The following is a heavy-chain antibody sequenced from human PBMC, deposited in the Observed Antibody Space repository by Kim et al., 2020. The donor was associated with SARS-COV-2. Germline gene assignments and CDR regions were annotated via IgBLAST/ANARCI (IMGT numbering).Heavy chain of an antibody. CDR3: ARYCGGDCWAFDY. D-gene: IGHD2-21*02. J-gene: IGHJ4*02. V-gene: IGHV3-11*03. Sequence: YADSVKGRFTIPRDNAKNSLYLQMNSLRAEDTAVYYCARYCGGDCWAFDYWGQGSLVTVSS.